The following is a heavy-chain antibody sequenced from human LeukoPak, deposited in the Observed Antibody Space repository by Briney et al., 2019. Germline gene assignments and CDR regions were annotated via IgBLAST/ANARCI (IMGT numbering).Heavy chain of an antibody. CDR2: IYYSGST. V-gene: IGHV4-59*01. CDR1: GGSISSYY. J-gene: IGHJ4*02. Sequence: SETLSLTCTVSGGSISSYYWSWIRQPPGKGLEWIGYIYYSGSTKYNPSLKSRVAISVDTSKNQFSLKLSSVTAADTAVYYCARRYCSGSSCYYFYFDYWGQGTLVTVSS. D-gene: IGHD2-15*01. CDR3: ARRYCSGSSCYYFYFDY.